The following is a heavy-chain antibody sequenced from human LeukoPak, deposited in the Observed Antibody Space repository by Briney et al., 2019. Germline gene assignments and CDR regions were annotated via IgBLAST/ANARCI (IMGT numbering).Heavy chain of an antibody. Sequence: SETLSLTCTVSGCSISSYYWSWIRQPPGKGLEWIGYIYYSGSTNYNPSLKSRVTISVDTSKNQFSLKLSSVTAADTAVYYCARGEYYYDSSGYGAYYYYYMDVRGKGTTVTVSS. CDR2: IYYSGST. J-gene: IGHJ6*03. D-gene: IGHD3-22*01. V-gene: IGHV4-59*01. CDR1: GCSISSYY. CDR3: ARGEYYYDSSGYGAYYYYYMDV.